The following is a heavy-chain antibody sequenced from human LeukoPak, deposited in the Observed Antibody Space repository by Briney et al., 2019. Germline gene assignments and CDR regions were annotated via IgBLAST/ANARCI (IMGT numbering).Heavy chain of an antibody. V-gene: IGHV4-39*01. CDR3: ARRCLFGVVPRCISDEDY. CDR1: GGSISSSSYY. CDR2: IYYSGST. J-gene: IGHJ4*02. D-gene: IGHD3-3*01. Sequence: PSETLSLTCTVSGGSISSSSYYLGWIRQPPGKGLEWIGSIYYSGSTYYNPSLKSRVTISVDTSKNQFSLKLSSVTAADTAVYYCARRCLFGVVPRCISDEDYWGQGTLVTVSS.